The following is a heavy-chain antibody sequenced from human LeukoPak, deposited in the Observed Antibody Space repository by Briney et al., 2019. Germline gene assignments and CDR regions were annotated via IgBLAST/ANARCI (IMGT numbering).Heavy chain of an antibody. CDR1: GGTFSSYA. J-gene: IGHJ4*02. V-gene: IGHV1-18*01. D-gene: IGHD3-10*01. CDR3: VRGGGFNSGFEY. Sequence: ASVKVSCKASGGTFSSYAISWVRQAPGQGLEWMGWISVYNGDTKYAQNLQGRVTLTTDTSTSTAYMELRSLRSDDTAVYYCVRGGGFNSGFEYWGQGTLVIVSS. CDR2: ISVYNGDT.